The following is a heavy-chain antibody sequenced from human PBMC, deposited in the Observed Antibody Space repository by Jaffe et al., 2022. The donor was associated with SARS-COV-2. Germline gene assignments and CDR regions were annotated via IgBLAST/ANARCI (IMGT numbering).Heavy chain of an antibody. D-gene: IGHD3-22*01. Sequence: EVQLVESGGGLVKPGGSLRLSCAASGFTFSSYSMNWVRQAPGKGLEWVSSISSSSSYIYYADSVKGRFTISRDNAKNSLYLQMNSLRAEDTAVYYCASELDYYDSSGLILLVDATYGMDVWGQGTTVTVSS. CDR3: ASELDYYDSSGLILLVDATYGMDV. CDR2: ISSSSSYI. J-gene: IGHJ6*02. V-gene: IGHV3-21*01. CDR1: GFTFSSYS.